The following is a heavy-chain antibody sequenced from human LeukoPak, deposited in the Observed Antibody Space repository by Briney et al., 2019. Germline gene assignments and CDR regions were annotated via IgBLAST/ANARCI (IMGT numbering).Heavy chain of an antibody. D-gene: IGHD4-17*01. V-gene: IGHV4-4*02. CDR1: GGSISSSNW. Sequence: SETLSLTCAVSGGSISSSNWWSWVRQPPGKGLEWIGYIYYTGTTNYNPSLKSRVTISVDTSKNQFSLRLSSVTAADTAVYYCASKSSDHGELRFDYWGQGTLVTVSS. J-gene: IGHJ4*02. CDR3: ASKSSDHGELRFDY. CDR2: IYYTGTT.